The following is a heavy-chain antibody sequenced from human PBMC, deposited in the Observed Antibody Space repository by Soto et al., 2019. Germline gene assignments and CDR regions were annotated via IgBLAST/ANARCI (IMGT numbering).Heavy chain of an antibody. Sequence: QVQLVESGGGVVQPGRSLRLSCAASGLTFSRYGMHWVRQAPGKGLEWVAVIWYDGSNKYYADSVKGRFTISRDNSKNTLYLEMNSLRAKDTAVYYCGRDTYSGIYYGVADHWGQGTLVTVSS. D-gene: IGHD1-26*01. CDR2: IWYDGSNK. V-gene: IGHV3-33*01. CDR3: GRDTYSGIYYGVADH. J-gene: IGHJ4*02. CDR1: GLTFSRYG.